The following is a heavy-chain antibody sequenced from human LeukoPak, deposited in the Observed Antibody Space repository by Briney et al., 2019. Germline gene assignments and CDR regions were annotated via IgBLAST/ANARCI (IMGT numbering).Heavy chain of an antibody. V-gene: IGHV3-13*01. CDR3: AKDLFPDLDY. D-gene: IGHD2-21*01. J-gene: IGHJ4*02. CDR1: GFSFSTYD. Sequence: QAGGSLRLSCVASGFSFSTYDMYWVRQAAGRGLEWVSALGTNGDSYYLGSVKGRFTISRDDGKNSLYLQMNSLRAEDTAVYYCAKDLFPDLDYWGQGTLVTVSS. CDR2: LGTNGDS.